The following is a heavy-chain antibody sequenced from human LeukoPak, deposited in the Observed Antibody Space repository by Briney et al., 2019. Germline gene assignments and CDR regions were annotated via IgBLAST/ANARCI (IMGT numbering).Heavy chain of an antibody. CDR3: ARGGYYDILTGYSQGAFDI. D-gene: IGHD3-9*01. Sequence: PGGSLRLSCLGSGFTFSNYWMHWVRQAPGKGLEWVSVIYSGGSTYYADSVKGRFTISRDNSKNTLYLQMNSLRAEDTAVYYCARGGYYDILTGYSQGAFDIWGQGTMVTVSS. V-gene: IGHV3-66*01. CDR1: GFTFSNYW. CDR2: IYSGGST. J-gene: IGHJ3*02.